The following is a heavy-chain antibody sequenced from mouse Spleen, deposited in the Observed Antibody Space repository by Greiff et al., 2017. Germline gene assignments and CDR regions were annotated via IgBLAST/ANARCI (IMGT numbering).Heavy chain of an antibody. Sequence: QVQLQQSGAELVRPGASVTLSCKASGYTFTDYEMHWVKQTPVHGLEWIGAIDPETGGTAYNQKFKGKAILTADKSSSTAYMELRSLTSEDSAVYYCTRKPLGQDYWGQGTTLTVSS. J-gene: IGHJ2*01. D-gene: IGHD3-3*01. CDR2: IDPETGGT. CDR1: GYTFTDYE. CDR3: TRKPLGQDY. V-gene: IGHV1-15*01.